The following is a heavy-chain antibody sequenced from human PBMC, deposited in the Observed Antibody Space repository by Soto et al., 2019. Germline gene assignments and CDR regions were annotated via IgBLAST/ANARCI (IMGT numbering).Heavy chain of an antibody. J-gene: IGHJ6*02. D-gene: IGHD3-3*01. Sequence: HPGGSLRLSCAGSGFIFNSYDIHWVRQAPGKGLEWVAVISYDGNNKYYADSVKGRFTISRDNSKSTLYLQMNSLRSDDTAVYYCARDPFWSGYPQYYYYGMDVWGQGTTVTVSS. CDR2: ISYDGNNK. CDR3: ARDPFWSGYPQYYYYGMDV. V-gene: IGHV3-30*03. CDR1: GFIFNSYD.